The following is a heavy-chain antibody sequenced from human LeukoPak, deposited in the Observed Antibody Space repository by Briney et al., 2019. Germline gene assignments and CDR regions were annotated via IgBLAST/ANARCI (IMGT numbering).Heavy chain of an antibody. CDR1: GGSISSGDYY. Sequence: KPSETLSLTCTVSGGSISSGDYYWSWIRQPPGEGLEWIGYIYYSGSTYYNPSLKSRVTISVDTSKNQFSLKLSSVTAADTAVYYCARVYDSRRSYYYYYGMDVWGQGTTVTVSS. J-gene: IGHJ6*02. D-gene: IGHD3-3*01. CDR2: IYYSGST. CDR3: ARVYDSRRSYYYYYGMDV. V-gene: IGHV4-30-4*01.